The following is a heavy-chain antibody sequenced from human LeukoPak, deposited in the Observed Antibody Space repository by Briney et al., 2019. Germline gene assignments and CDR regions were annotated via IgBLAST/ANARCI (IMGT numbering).Heavy chain of an antibody. Sequence: SETLSLTCAVSGGSISSGGYSWSWIRQPPGKDLEWIGYISHSGSTSYNPSLKSRVTISVDRSKNQFSLKLNSVTAADTAVYYCARGPYYHGSGSYSYYFDYWGQGTLVTVSS. CDR2: ISHSGST. J-gene: IGHJ4*02. D-gene: IGHD3-10*01. V-gene: IGHV4-30-2*01. CDR1: GGSISSGGYS. CDR3: ARGPYYHGSGSYSYYFDY.